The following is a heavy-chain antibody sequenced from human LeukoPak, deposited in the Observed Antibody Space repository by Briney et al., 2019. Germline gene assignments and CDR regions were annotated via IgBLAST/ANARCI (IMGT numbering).Heavy chain of an antibody. CDR3: ARGRNYDYVWGSYRYTLYFDY. V-gene: IGHV1-18*01. J-gene: IGHJ4*02. Sequence: ASVKVSCKASGYTFTSYGISWVRQAPGQGLEWMGWISAYNGNTNYAQKFQGRVTMTRNTSISTAYMELSSLRSEDTAVYYCARGRNYDYVWGSYRYTLYFDYWGQGTLVTVSS. CDR1: GYTFTSYG. D-gene: IGHD3-16*02. CDR2: ISAYNGNT.